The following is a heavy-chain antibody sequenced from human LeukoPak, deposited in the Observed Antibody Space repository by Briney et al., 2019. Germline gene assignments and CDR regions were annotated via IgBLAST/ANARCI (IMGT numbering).Heavy chain of an antibody. J-gene: IGHJ4*02. D-gene: IGHD3-10*01. Sequence: GGSLRLSCAASGFTFSSYAMSWVRQAPGKGLEWVSAISGSGGSTYYADPVKGRFTISRDNSKNTLYLQMNSLRAEDTAVYYCAKVGSGYKYAYWGQGTLVTVSS. CDR2: ISGSGGST. V-gene: IGHV3-23*01. CDR3: AKVGSGYKYAY. CDR1: GFTFSSYA.